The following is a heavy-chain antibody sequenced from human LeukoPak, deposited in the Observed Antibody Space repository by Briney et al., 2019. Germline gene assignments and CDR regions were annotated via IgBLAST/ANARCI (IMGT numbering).Heavy chain of an antibody. CDR1: GFTFSSYG. Sequence: GGSLRLSCAASGFTFSSYGMHWVRQAPGKGLEWVAVISYDGSNKYYADSVKGRFTISRDNSKNTLYLQMNSLRAEDTAVYYCAKAYSYGSIDYWGQGTLVTVSS. CDR3: AKAYSYGSIDY. J-gene: IGHJ4*02. CDR2: ISYDGSNK. V-gene: IGHV3-30*18. D-gene: IGHD5-18*01.